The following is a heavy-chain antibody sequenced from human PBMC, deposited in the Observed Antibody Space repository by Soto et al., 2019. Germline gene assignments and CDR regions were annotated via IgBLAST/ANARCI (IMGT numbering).Heavy chain of an antibody. CDR3: ARWGEGGYSYGNYYYGMDV. CDR1: GGSFSGYY. CDR2: INHSGST. V-gene: IGHV4-34*01. J-gene: IGHJ6*02. D-gene: IGHD5-18*01. Sequence: PSETLSLTCAVYGGSFSGYYWSWIRQPPGKGLEWIGEINHSGSTNYNPSLKSRVTISVDTSKNQFSLKLSSVTAADTAVYYCARWGEGGYSYGNYYYGMDVWGQGTTATVSS.